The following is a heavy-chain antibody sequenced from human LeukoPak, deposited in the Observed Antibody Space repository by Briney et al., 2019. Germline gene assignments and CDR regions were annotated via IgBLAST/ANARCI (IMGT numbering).Heavy chain of an antibody. J-gene: IGHJ6*03. CDR3: ARGGGNYYMDV. CDR1: GGSFRGYY. D-gene: IGHD3-16*01. CDR2: INPSGST. Sequence: PSETLSLTCAVYGGSFRGYYWSWIRQPPGKGLVWIGEINPSGSTNHNPALSGRVTIAVDTSKNQFSLPLRTVTDADAARYYCARGGGNYYMDVWAKGTTVTVSS. V-gene: IGHV4-34*01.